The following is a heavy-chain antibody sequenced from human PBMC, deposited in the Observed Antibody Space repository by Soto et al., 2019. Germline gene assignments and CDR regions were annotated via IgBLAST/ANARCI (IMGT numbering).Heavy chain of an antibody. CDR1: GGSISSGGYY. CDR2: IYYSGST. D-gene: IGHD5-18*01. CDR3: ARVQGSYGLFDWSDP. Sequence: SETLSLTCTVSGGSISSGGYYWSWIRQHPGKGLEWIGYIYYSGSTYYNPSLKSRVTISVDTSKNQFSLKLSSVTAADTAVYYCARVQGSYGLFDWSDPWGQGTLVTVS. J-gene: IGHJ5*02. V-gene: IGHV4-31*02.